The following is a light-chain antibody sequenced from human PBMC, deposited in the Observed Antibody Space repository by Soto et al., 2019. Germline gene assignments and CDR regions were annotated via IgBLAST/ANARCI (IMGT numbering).Light chain of an antibody. CDR3: SSYTTITTSV. CDR2: DVT. Sequence: QSVLTQPASVSGSPGQSITISCTGTSSVVGGYNYVSWYQQYPGKAPKLMIYDVTVRPSGVSNRFSGSKSGNTASLTISGLQAEDEADYYCSSYTTITTSVFGAGTKVTVL. J-gene: IGLJ1*01. CDR1: SSVVGGYNY. V-gene: IGLV2-14*01.